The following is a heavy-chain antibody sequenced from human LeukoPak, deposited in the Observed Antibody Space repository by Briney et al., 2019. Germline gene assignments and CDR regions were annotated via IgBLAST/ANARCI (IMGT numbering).Heavy chain of an antibody. CDR2: ILSDGSNK. CDR3: AKDSRDCYAYHFVF. Sequence: PGRSLRLSCAASGFTFNSYGMNWVRQAPGKGLEWVAVILSDGSNKYYADSVKGRFTISRDNSKNTLYLQMNSLRSEDTAVYFCAKDSRDCYAYHFVFWRQGTLVTVSS. D-gene: IGHD2-2*01. V-gene: IGHV3-30*18. J-gene: IGHJ4*01. CDR1: GFTFNSYG.